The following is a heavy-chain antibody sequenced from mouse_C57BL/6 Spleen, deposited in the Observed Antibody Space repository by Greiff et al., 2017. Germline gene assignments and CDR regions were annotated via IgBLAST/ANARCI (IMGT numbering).Heavy chain of an antibody. J-gene: IGHJ4*01. Sequence: DVKLVESGGCLVKPGGSLKLSCAASGFTFSSYTMPWVRQTPEKRLEWVATISGGGGNTYYPDSVKGRFTISRDNAKNTLYLQISILRSEYTALYYYRKQLRGAMGCWGQGPSATDS. CDR3: RKQLRGAMGC. CDR2: ISGGGGNT. CDR1: GFTFSSYT. D-gene: IGHD1-1*01. V-gene: IGHV5-9*01.